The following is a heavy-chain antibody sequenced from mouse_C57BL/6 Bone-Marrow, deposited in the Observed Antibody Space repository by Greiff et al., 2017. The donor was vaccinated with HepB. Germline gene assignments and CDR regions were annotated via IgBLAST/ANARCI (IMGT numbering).Heavy chain of an antibody. CDR1: EYEFPSHD. V-gene: IGHV5-2*01. J-gene: IGHJ1*03. CDR3: ARFDGYYWYFDV. D-gene: IGHD2-3*01. CDR2: INSDGGST. Sequence: EVQRVESGGGLVQPGESLKLSCESTEYEFPSHDMSWVRKTPEKRLELVAAINSDGGSTYYPDTMERRFIISRDNTKKTLYLQMISLRSEDTALYYCARFDGYYWYFDVWGTGTTVTVSS.